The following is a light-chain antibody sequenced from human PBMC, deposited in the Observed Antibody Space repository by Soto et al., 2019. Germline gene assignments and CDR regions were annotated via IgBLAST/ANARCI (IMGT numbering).Light chain of an antibody. J-gene: IGKJ5*01. CDR3: QQYTNWPIT. CDR1: QTVGKN. CDR2: GIS. Sequence: EVVMTQSPAALSVYPGERATLSCRASQTVGKNYLAWYQQKPGQAPRLLIYGISARATGIPARLSGSGSGTEFTLTINSLQSEDFAVYYCQQYTNWPITFGQGTRLEIK. V-gene: IGKV3-15*01.